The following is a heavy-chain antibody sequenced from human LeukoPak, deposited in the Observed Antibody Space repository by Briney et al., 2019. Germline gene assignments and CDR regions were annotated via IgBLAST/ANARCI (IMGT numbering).Heavy chain of an antibody. CDR2: INHSGST. J-gene: IGHJ4*02. Sequence: SETLTLTCAVYGGSFSGYYWSWIRQPPGKGLEWIGEINHSGSTNYNPSLKSRVTISVDTSKNQFSLKLSSVTAADTAVYYCARAQTYGDSRLLLDYWGQGTLVTVSS. CDR3: ARAQTYGDSRLLLDY. CDR1: GGSFSGYY. V-gene: IGHV4-34*01. D-gene: IGHD4-17*01.